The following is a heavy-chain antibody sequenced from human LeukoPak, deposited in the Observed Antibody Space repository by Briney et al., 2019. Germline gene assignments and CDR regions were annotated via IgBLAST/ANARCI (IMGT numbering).Heavy chain of an antibody. Sequence: PSETLSLTCTVSGGSISSSSYYWGWIRQPPGKGLEWIGSIYYSGSTYHNPSLKSRVTISVDTSKNQFSLKLSSVTAADTAVYYCARMATIQSYYGMDVWGQGTTVTVSS. CDR1: GGSISSSSYY. D-gene: IGHD5-24*01. CDR3: ARMATIQSYYGMDV. V-gene: IGHV4-39*01. J-gene: IGHJ6*02. CDR2: IYYSGST.